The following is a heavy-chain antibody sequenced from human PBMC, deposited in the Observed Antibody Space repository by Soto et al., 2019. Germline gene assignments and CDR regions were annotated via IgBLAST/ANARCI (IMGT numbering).Heavy chain of an antibody. V-gene: IGHV4-34*01. CDR1: GGSFSGYY. J-gene: IGHJ4*02. CDR2: INHSGST. CDR3: ARGRPDYYDRSGCLDY. Sequence: PSETLSLTCAVYGGSFSGYYWSWIRQPPGKELEWIGEINHSGSTNYNPSLKSRVTISVDTSKNQFSLKLSSVTAADTAVYFCARGRPDYYDRSGCLDYWGQGTLVTVSS. D-gene: IGHD3-22*01.